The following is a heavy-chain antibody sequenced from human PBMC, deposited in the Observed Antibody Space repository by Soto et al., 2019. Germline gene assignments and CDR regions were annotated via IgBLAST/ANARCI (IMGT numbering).Heavy chain of an antibody. Sequence: PGGSLRLSCAASGFTFSSYGMHWVRQAPGKGLEWVAVIWYDGSNKYYADSVKGRFTISRDNSKNTLYLQMNSLRAEDTAVYYCARELGKIYYYYGMDVWGQGTTVTVSS. D-gene: IGHD6-6*01. CDR2: IWYDGSNK. CDR3: ARELGKIYYYYGMDV. V-gene: IGHV3-33*01. J-gene: IGHJ6*02. CDR1: GFTFSSYG.